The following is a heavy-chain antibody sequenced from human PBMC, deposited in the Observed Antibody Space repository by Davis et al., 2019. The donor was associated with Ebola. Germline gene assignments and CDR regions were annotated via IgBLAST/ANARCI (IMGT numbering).Heavy chain of an antibody. CDR2: ISSSSSTI. CDR3: TLLQEHL. V-gene: IGHV3-48*01. Sequence: GESLKISCAASGFPFSVYFMDWVRLTPGKGLEWVSYISSSSSTIYYADSVKGRFTISRDNAKNSLYLQMNSLHQGPIGLPPGTLLQEHLWG. CDR1: GFPFSVYF. J-gene: IGHJ6*01.